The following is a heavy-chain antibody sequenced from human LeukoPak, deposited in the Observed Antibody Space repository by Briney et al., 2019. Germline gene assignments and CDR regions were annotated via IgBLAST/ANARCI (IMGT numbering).Heavy chain of an antibody. Sequence: ASETLSLTCAVYGGSFSGYYWSWIRQPPGKGLEWIGEINHSGSTNYNPSLKSRVTISVDTSKNQFSLKLSSVTAADTAVYYCARGRYYDSSGYYYNFDYWGRGTLVTVSS. CDR2: INHSGST. D-gene: IGHD3-22*01. CDR3: ARGRYYDSSGYYYNFDY. CDR1: GGSFSGYY. J-gene: IGHJ4*02. V-gene: IGHV4-34*01.